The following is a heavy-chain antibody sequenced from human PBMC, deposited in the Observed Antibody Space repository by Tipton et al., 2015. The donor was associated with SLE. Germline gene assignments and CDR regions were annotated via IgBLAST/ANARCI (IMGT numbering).Heavy chain of an antibody. CDR3: AGAWQGYCSGGTCYVLDY. D-gene: IGHD2-15*01. J-gene: IGHJ4*02. CDR1: GGSISSHY. Sequence: TLSLTCTVSGGSISSHYWSWIRQPPGKGLEWIGDISYSDTTNYNPSLTSRVTISVDTSKNQFSLKLRSVTAADTAVYYCAGAWQGYCSGGTCYVLDYWGQGTLVTVSS. CDR2: ISYSDTT. V-gene: IGHV4-59*11.